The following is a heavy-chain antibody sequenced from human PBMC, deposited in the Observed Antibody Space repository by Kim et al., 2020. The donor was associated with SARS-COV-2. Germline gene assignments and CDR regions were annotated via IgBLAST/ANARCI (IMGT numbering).Heavy chain of an antibody. V-gene: IGHV4-61*01. CDR1: GGSVSSGSYY. D-gene: IGHD1-26*01. CDR2: IYYSGST. CDR3: ARAGWDGQGY. J-gene: IGHJ4*02. Sequence: SETLSLTCTVSGGSVSSGSYYWSWIRQPPGKGLEWIGYIYYSGSTNYNPSLKSRVTISVDTSKNQFSLKLSSVTAADTAVYYCARAGWDGQGYWGQGTLVTVSS.